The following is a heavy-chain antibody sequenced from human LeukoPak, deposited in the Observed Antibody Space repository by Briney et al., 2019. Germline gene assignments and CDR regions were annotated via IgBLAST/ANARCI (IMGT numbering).Heavy chain of an antibody. CDR1: GGSISSSSYS. CDR2: IYYSGTT. J-gene: IGHJ4*02. V-gene: IGHV4-39*01. D-gene: IGHD3-3*01. CDR3: ARLRFDFWSGYTHPYFDY. Sequence: SETLPLTCTVSGGSISSSSYSWGWIRQPPGKGLEWIGSIYYSGTTYYNPSLKSRVTISVDTSKIQFSLKLSSVAATDTAVYFCARLRFDFWSGYTHPYFDYWGQGTLVTVSS.